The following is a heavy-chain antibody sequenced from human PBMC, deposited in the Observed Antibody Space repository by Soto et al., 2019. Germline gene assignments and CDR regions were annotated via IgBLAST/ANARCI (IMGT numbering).Heavy chain of an antibody. V-gene: IGHV2-26*04. J-gene: IGHJ5*02. CDR3: ASTYSTSWYWFDP. CDR1: GFSLSNAGLG. Sequence: QVTVKESGPVLVKPTETLTLTCTVSGFSLSNAGLGVSWIRQPPGKALEGLAHIFSNDEKSYSTSLKSRLTISKDTSKSQVVLTMTIMDPVDTATYYCASTYSTSWYWFDPWGQGTLVTVSS. CDR2: IFSNDEK. D-gene: IGHD6-13*01.